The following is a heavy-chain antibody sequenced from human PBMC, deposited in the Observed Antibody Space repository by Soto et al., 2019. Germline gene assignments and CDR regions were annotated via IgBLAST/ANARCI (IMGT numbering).Heavy chain of an antibody. CDR1: GYTFTSYG. Sequence: QVQLVQSGAEVKKPGASVKVSCKASGYTFTSYGISWVRQAHGQGLEWMGWISAYNGNTDYAQKLQGRVTMTTDTTTSKAYMEQRSLGSADTAVYYCGRSTGSAYWIDPWGQGTMVTVSS. D-gene: IGHD2-21*01. J-gene: IGHJ5*02. V-gene: IGHV1-18*01. CDR3: GRSTGSAYWIDP. CDR2: ISAYNGNT.